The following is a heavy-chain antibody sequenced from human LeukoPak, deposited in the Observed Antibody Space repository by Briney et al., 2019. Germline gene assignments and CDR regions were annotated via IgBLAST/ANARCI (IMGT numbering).Heavy chain of an antibody. V-gene: IGHV3-74*01. CDR2: INTDGRST. D-gene: IGHD4-23*01. CDR3: YGANAEH. Sequence: PGGSLRLSCAASGFTFSSYWMHWVRQAPGKGLVWVSGINTDGRSTSYADSVKGRFTISRDNAKNTLYLQMNNLRAEDTAVYYCYGANAEHWGQGTLVTVSS. J-gene: IGHJ1*01. CDR1: GFTFSSYW.